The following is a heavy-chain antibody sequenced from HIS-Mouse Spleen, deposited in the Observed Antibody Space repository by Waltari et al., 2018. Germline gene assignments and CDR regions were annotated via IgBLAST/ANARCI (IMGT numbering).Heavy chain of an antibody. D-gene: IGHD3-10*01. J-gene: IGHJ3*02. CDR2: VSYDGSNK. CDR3: AKKPPPLPVRDAFDI. CDR1: GFTFSSYV. Sequence: QVQLVESGGGVVQPGRSLRLSCAASGFTFSSYVMHWVRQAPGKGLGVVAVVSYDGSNKYYADSVKGRFTISRDNSKNTLYLQMNSLSAEDTAVYYCAKKPPPLPVRDAFDIWGQGTMVTVSS. V-gene: IGHV3-30*18.